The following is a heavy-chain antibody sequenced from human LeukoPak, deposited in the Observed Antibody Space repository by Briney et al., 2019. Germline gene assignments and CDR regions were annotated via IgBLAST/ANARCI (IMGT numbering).Heavy chain of an antibody. V-gene: IGHV4-59*08. CDR3: ARHRNTMIVPGAFDI. J-gene: IGHJ3*02. D-gene: IGHD3-22*01. CDR1: GGSISSYY. Sequence: SSETLSLTCTASGGSISSYYWSWIRQPPGKGLEWIGYIYYSRSTNYNPSLKSRVTISVDTSKNQFSLKLSSVTAADTAVYYCARHRNTMIVPGAFDIWGQGTMVTVSS. CDR2: IYYSRST.